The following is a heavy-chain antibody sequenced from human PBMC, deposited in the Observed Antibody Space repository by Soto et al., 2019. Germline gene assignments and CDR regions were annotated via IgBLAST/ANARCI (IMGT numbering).Heavy chain of an antibody. CDR3: AKDRTNFFDAFDI. J-gene: IGHJ3*02. CDR2: ISGSGGST. CDR1: GFTFSSYA. D-gene: IGHD3-3*01. V-gene: IGHV3-23*01. Sequence: EVQLLESGGGLVQPGGSLRLSCAASGFTFSSYAMSWVRQAPGKGLEWVSGISGSGGSTYYADSVKGRFTISRDNSKNTLYLQMNSLRAEDTAVYYCAKDRTNFFDAFDIWGQGTMVTVSS.